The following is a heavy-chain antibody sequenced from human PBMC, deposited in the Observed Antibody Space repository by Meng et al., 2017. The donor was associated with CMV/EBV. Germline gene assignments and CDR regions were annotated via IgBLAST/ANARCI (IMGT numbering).Heavy chain of an antibody. Sequence: SETLSLTCAVYGGSFSGYYWSWIRQPPGKGLEWIGEINHSGSTNYNPSLKSRVTISVDTSKNQFYLKLSSVTAADTAVYYCARGTEQLDIDYWGQGTLVTVSS. V-gene: IGHV4-34*01. J-gene: IGHJ4*02. D-gene: IGHD6-13*01. CDR1: GGSFSGYY. CDR2: INHSGST. CDR3: ARGTEQLDIDY.